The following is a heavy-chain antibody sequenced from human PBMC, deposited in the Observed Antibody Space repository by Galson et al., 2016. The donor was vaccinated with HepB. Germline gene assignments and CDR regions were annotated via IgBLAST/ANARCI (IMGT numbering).Heavy chain of an antibody. J-gene: IGHJ5*02. D-gene: IGHD3-22*01. CDR3: ARHDYDSSGYNWFDP. CDR1: GGSISSGGYY. V-gene: IGHV4-31*03. CDR2: IYYSGST. Sequence: TLSLTCTVSGGSISSGGYYWSWIRQHPGKGLEWIGYIYYSGSTYYNPSLKSRVTISVDTSKNQFSLKLRSVTAADTAMYYCARHDYDSSGYNWFDPWGQGTLVTVSS.